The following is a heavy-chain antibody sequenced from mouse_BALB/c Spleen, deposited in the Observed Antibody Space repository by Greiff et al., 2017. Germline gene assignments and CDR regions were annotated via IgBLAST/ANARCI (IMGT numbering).Heavy chain of an antibody. D-gene: IGHD1-1*01. V-gene: IGHV5-17*02. CDR3: ARDGSSSFFDY. J-gene: IGHJ2*01. CDR2: ISSGSSTI. CDR1: GFTFSSFG. Sequence: DVKLVESGGGLVQPGGSRKLSCAASGFTFSSFGMHWVRQAPEKGLEWVAYISSGSSTIYYADTVKGRFTISRDNPKNTLFLQMTSLRSEDTAMYYCARDGSSSFFDYWGQGTTLTVSS.